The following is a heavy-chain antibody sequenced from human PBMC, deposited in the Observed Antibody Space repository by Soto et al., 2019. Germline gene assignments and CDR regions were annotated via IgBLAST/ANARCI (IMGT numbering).Heavy chain of an antibody. D-gene: IGHD3-3*01. CDR2: IVPMFGTA. CDR1: GGTFGNSA. V-gene: IGHV1-69*12. Sequence: QVQLVQSGAEVKKPGSSVNVSCKTSGGTFGNSAVTWVRQAPGQGLEGLGGIVPMFGTANYAQKFQGRVTIPADESTLTAYMELNSLKTDDSAVYYCARDGDPQSAFWSGPLGGGRFDTWGQGTLVTVSS. J-gene: IGHJ5*02. CDR3: ARDGDPQSAFWSGPLGGGRFDT.